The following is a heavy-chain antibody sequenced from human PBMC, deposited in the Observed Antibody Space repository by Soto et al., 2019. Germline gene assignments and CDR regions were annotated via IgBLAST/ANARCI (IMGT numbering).Heavy chain of an antibody. V-gene: IGHV1-2*02. CDR3: AIRTGQLAIISEFDGDWFFEV. CDR1: GYTFTDYY. Sequence: SVKVSCKASGYTFTDYYIHWVRQAPGQGLEWVGWINPDSGGTNLAQRFQGRVTMTSDTSINTAYMELSSLRSDDTAVYYCAIRTGQLAIISEFDGDWFFEVWGRGTLVTVSS. J-gene: IGHJ2*01. CDR2: INPDSGGT. D-gene: IGHD2-2*01.